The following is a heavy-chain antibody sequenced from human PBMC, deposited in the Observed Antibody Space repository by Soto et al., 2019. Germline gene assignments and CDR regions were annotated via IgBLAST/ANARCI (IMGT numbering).Heavy chain of an antibody. J-gene: IGHJ4*02. D-gene: IGHD3-16*01. Sequence: VQLVETGGGLIQPGGSLRLSCAAAGFIVSNNYMTWVRQAPGKGLEWVSVIYSGDSTDYADSVKGRFTISRDNSKNTLYLQLSSLRAEDTAVYYCAMSLSYGYIVLAYWGQGTLFTVSS. CDR1: GFIVSNNY. CDR3: AMSLSYGYIVLAY. CDR2: IYSGDST. V-gene: IGHV3-53*02.